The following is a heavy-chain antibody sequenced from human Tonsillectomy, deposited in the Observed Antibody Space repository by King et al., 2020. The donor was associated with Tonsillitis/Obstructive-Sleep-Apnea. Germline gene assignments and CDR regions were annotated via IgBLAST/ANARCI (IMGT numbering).Heavy chain of an antibody. CDR1: GGSISSGDYY. Sequence: QLQESGPGLVKPSQTLSLTCTVSGGSISSGDYYWSWIRQHPGKGLEWIGYIYYSGSTYYNPSLKSRVTISVDTSKNQFYLKLSSVTAADTAVYYCARAPPLSTRIVPAAITYFDYWGQGTLVTVSS. CDR2: IYYSGST. V-gene: IGHV4-31*03. D-gene: IGHD2-2*01. J-gene: IGHJ4*02. CDR3: ARAPPLSTRIVPAAITYFDY.